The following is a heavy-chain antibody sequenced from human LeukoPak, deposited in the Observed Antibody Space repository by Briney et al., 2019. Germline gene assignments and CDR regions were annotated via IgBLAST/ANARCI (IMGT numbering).Heavy chain of an antibody. V-gene: IGHV1-3*01. CDR2: INAGNGNT. CDR3: ARSQGYYDILTGRFDFDY. Sequence: ASVKVSCKASGYTFTSYAMHWVRQAPGQRLEWMGWINAGNGNTKYSQKFQGRVTITRDTSASTAYMELSRLRSDDTAVYYCARSQGYYDILTGRFDFDYWGQGTLVTVSS. CDR1: GYTFTSYA. J-gene: IGHJ4*02. D-gene: IGHD3-9*01.